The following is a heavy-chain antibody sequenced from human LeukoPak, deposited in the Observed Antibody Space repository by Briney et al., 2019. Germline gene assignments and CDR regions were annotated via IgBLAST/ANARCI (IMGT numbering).Heavy chain of an antibody. CDR1: GYTFTSYG. J-gene: IGHJ3*02. V-gene: IGHV1-69*05. Sequence: GASVKVSCKASGYTFTSYGISWVRQAPGQGLEWMGRIIPIFGTANYAQKFQGRVTITTDESTSTAYMELSSLRSEDTAVYYCARPTTRWFGELSPEAFDIWGQGTMVTVSS. CDR2: IIPIFGTA. D-gene: IGHD3-10*01. CDR3: ARPTTRWFGELSPEAFDI.